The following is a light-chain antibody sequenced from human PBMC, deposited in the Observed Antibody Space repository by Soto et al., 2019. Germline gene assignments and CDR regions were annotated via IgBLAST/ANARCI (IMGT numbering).Light chain of an antibody. CDR1: QSISSY. J-gene: IGKJ3*01. CDR2: AAS. V-gene: IGKV1-39*01. Sequence: DIPMTQSPSSLSASVGARVTITCRASQSISSYLNWYQQKPGKAPKLLIYAASSLQSGVPSRFSGSGSGTDFTLTISSLQPEDFATYYCQQSYRTPRTFGPGNKVDIK. CDR3: QQSYRTPRT.